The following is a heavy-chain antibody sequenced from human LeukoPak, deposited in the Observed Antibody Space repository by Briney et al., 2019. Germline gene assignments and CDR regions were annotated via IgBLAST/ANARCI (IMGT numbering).Heavy chain of an antibody. CDR3: ASGIAVAGTGYFDL. J-gene: IGHJ2*01. D-gene: IGHD6-19*01. CDR2: IYYSGST. CDR1: GGSISSYY. Sequence: SETLSLTCTVSGGSISSYYWSWIRQPPGKGLEWIGYIYYSGSTNYNPSLKSRVTMSIDTSKNQFSLKLSSVTAADTAVYYCASGIAVAGTGYFDLWGRGTLVTVSS. V-gene: IGHV4-59*01.